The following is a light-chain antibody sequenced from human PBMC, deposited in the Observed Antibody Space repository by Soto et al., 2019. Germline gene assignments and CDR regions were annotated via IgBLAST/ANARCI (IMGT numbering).Light chain of an antibody. CDR2: GAS. J-gene: IGKJ1*01. Sequence: EIVMTQSPATLSVSPGERATLSCRASQSVSSNLAWYQQKPGQAPRLLIYGASTRATGIPARFSGSGSGTEFTLTISSLQSEDFAVYYCQQYNNWPPKWTFGQGTXV. V-gene: IGKV3-15*01. CDR3: QQYNNWPPKWT. CDR1: QSVSSN.